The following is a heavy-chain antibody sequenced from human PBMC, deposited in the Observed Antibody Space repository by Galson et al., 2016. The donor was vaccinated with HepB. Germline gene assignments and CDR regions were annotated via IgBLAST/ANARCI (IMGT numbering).Heavy chain of an antibody. Sequence: SLRLSCAASGFTFDDFSMSWVRRAPGKGLEWVSNINWSGESRAYANSVKGRFTVSRDNAKNFLYLQMNSLGVEDTAIYYCAKRGRQLVGFLDYYYYMDVWGKGTSVTVSS. D-gene: IGHD6-13*01. V-gene: IGHV3-20*04. J-gene: IGHJ6*03. CDR1: GFTFDDFS. CDR3: AKRGRQLVGFLDYYYYMDV. CDR2: INWSGESR.